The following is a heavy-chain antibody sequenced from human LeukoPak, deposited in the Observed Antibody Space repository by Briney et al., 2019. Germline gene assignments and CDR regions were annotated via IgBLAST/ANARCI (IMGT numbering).Heavy chain of an antibody. CDR1: GFTFSSYA. V-gene: IGHV3-30*04. J-gene: IGHJ4*02. D-gene: IGHD5-18*01. CDR2: ISYDGSNK. CDR3: ARKDTAMVIDY. Sequence: GGSLRFSCAASGFTFSSYAMHWVRQAPGKGLEWVAVISYDGSNKYYADSVKGRFTISRDDSKNTLYLQMNSLRAEDTAVYYCARKDTAMVIDYWGQGTLVTVST.